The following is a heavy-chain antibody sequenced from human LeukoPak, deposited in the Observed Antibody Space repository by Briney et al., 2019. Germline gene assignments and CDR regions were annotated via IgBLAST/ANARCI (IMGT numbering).Heavy chain of an antibody. J-gene: IGHJ4*02. CDR1: GITLSKYG. D-gene: IGHD3-10*01. CDR2: ISGSGGRK. Sequence: GGALRLSCAVCGITLSKYGMSGVGQARGKGGEGVAGISGSGGRKNYADSVKGRFTISRHSAKNTLYLQMNRLRPGDTAVYFRANRGVVIRVILVGFHKEAYYFDFWGQGALVTVSS. V-gene: IGHV3-23*01. CDR3: ANRGVVIRVILVGFHKEAYYFDF.